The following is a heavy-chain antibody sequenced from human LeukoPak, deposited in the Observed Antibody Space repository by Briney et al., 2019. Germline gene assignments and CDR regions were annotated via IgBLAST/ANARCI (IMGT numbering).Heavy chain of an antibody. J-gene: IGHJ3*02. V-gene: IGHV1-69*05. D-gene: IGHD6-6*01. Sequence: GSSVKVSCKASGGTFSSYAISWVRQAPGQGLEWMGGIIPIFGTANYAQKFQGRVTITTDESTSTAYMELSSLRSEDTAVYYCARDVGVGQQLVDAFDIWGQGTMVTVSS. CDR3: ARDVGVGQQLVDAFDI. CDR2: IIPIFGTA. CDR1: GGTFSSYA.